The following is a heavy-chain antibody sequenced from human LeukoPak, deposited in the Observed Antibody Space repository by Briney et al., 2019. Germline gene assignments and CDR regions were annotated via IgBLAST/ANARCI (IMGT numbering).Heavy chain of an antibody. D-gene: IGHD3-10*01. Sequence: SETLSLTCTVYGGSFSGYHWSWIRQPPGKGLEWIGKINHSGSTSYNPSLESRATISLDTPKNQLSLKMSSVTAADTAVYYCARETMVRGVISGWFDPWGQGTLVTVSS. J-gene: IGHJ5*02. CDR2: INHSGST. CDR3: ARETMVRGVISGWFDP. CDR1: GGSFSGYH. V-gene: IGHV4-34*01.